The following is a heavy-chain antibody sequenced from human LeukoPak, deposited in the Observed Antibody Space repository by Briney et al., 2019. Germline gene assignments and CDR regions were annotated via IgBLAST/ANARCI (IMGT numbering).Heavy chain of an antibody. CDR1: GYTFTSYG. Sequence: ASVTVSCKASGYTFTSYGISWVQQAPGQGLEWMGWISAYNGNTNYAQKLQGRVTMTTDTSTSTAYMELRSLRSDDTAVYYCARDQSVGIAARPVPVDYWGQGTLVTVSS. CDR3: ARDQSVGIAARPVPVDY. D-gene: IGHD6-6*01. J-gene: IGHJ4*02. CDR2: ISAYNGNT. V-gene: IGHV1-18*01.